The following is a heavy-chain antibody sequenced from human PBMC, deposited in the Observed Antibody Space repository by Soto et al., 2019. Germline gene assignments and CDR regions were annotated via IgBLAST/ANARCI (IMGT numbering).Heavy chain of an antibody. J-gene: IGHJ4*02. Sequence: GESLKISCAASGFTFNTYAVSWVRQAPGKGLEWVSSISASGGGTYYASSVKGRFTISRDNSKNTLYLHMNSLRAEDTAIYYCAKSPYTTSSEFDYWGQGTLVTVSS. CDR2: ISASGGGT. D-gene: IGHD6-6*01. CDR3: AKSPYTTSSEFDY. V-gene: IGHV3-23*01. CDR1: GFTFNTYA.